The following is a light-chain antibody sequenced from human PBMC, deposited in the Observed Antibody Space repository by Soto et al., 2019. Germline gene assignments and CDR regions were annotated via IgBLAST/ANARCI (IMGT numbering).Light chain of an antibody. CDR1: SSDVGGYNY. Sequence: QSVLTQPASVSGSPGQSIAISCTGTSSDVGGYNYVSWYQLHPDKAPKLIIYDVSNRPSGVSNRFSGSKSGNTASLTISGLQPEDEADYYCSSYTSSITRVFGTGTKVNVL. CDR2: DVS. CDR3: SSYTSSITRV. V-gene: IGLV2-14*01. J-gene: IGLJ1*01.